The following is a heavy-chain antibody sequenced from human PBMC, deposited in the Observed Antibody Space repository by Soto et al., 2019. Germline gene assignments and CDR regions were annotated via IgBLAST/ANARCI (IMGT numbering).Heavy chain of an antibody. Sequence: SETLSLTCRVSAGSISSSSYYWAWIRQPPGKGLEWIGSIYYSGSTYYNPSLKNRVTMSVDTSKRQFSLRLTSVTAADTAMYFCARADDLNTIRGVMANAFDVWGQGTKLTVSS. V-gene: IGHV4-39*07. J-gene: IGHJ3*01. CDR3: ARADDLNTIRGVMANAFDV. CDR1: AGSISSSSYY. CDR2: IYYSGST. D-gene: IGHD3-16*01.